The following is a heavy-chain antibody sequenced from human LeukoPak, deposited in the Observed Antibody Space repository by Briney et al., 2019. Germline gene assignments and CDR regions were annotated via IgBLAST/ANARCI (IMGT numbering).Heavy chain of an antibody. J-gene: IGHJ3*02. CDR2: MNPNSGNT. D-gene: IGHD6-6*01. CDR1: GYTFTSYD. V-gene: IGHV1-8*03. Sequence: ASVKVSCKASGYTFTSYDINWVRQATGQGLEWMGWMNPNSGNTGYAQKFQGRVTITRNTSISTAYMELSSLRSEDTAVYYCARGRYSSSSGSYAFDIWGQGTMVTVSS. CDR3: ARGRYSSSSGSYAFDI.